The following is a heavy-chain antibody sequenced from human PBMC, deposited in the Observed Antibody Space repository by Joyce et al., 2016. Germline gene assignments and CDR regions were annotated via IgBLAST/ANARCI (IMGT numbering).Heavy chain of an antibody. CDR1: GGSTSSGTYY. D-gene: IGHD6-13*01. CDR3: ASGGSWYDFDY. CDR2: ISYSGST. V-gene: IGHV4-30-4*01. Sequence: QVQLQESGPGLVKASQTLSLTCTVSGGSTSSGTYYWTWIRQSPGKGLEWIGYISYSGSTYYKPSLRSRVAISADTSKNQFSLRLNSVTAADTAVYYCASGGSWYDFDYRGQGTLVTVSS. J-gene: IGHJ4*02.